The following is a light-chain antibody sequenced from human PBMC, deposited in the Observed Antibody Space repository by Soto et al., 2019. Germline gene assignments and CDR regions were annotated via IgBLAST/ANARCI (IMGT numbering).Light chain of an antibody. CDR3: CSYAGSYYV. Sequence: QSALTQPASVSGSPGQSITISCTGTSRDVGAYDYVSWYQQHPGKAPKLMIYEVTSRPSGVSNRFSGSKSGNTASLTISGLQTEDEGDYYCCSYAGSYYVFGTGTKVTVL. CDR2: EVT. V-gene: IGLV2-14*01. J-gene: IGLJ1*01. CDR1: SRDVGAYDY.